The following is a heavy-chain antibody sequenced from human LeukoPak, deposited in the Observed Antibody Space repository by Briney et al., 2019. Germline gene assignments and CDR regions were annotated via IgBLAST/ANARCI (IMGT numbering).Heavy chain of an antibody. D-gene: IGHD5-24*01. Sequence: PSEPLSLTCTVSGSSICTYAWSWIRQSPGKGLEGFGYFYTTGSTNYNPSLKSRVTISLYTSKNQLSLRLSSVTAADTAVFYCARHRAEMSTITDDAFDIWGQGTMVSVSS. CDR2: FYTTGST. V-gene: IGHV4-4*09. CDR3: ARHRAEMSTITDDAFDI. J-gene: IGHJ3*02. CDR1: GSSICTYA.